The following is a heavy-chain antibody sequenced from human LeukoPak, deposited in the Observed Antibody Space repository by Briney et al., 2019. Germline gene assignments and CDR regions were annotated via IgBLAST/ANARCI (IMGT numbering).Heavy chain of an antibody. CDR1: GFTFSSYA. J-gene: IGHJ6*02. V-gene: IGHV3-30*04. CDR2: ISYDGSNK. CDR3: AREGGGYEKYYYGMDV. Sequence: GGSLRLSYAASGFTFSSYAMHWVRQAPGKGLEWVAVISYDGSNKYYADSVKGRFTISRDNSKNTLYLQMNSLRAEDTAVYYCAREGGGYEKYYYGMDVWDQGTTVTVSS. D-gene: IGHD5-12*01.